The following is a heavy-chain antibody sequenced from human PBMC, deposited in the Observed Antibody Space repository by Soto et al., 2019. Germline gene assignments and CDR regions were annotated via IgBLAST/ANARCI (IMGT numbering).Heavy chain of an antibody. V-gene: IGHV5-51*01. CDR1: GYSFTSYW. CDR3: AKQYTLGAFDI. Sequence: LGESLKISCKGSGYSFTSYWIAWVRQMPGKGLEWMGFIYPGDSDTRYSPSFQGQVTFSADKFISTAYLQWSSLKASDTAMYYCAKQYTLGAFDIWGQGTMVTVSS. CDR2: IYPGDSDT. J-gene: IGHJ3*02. D-gene: IGHD3-10*01.